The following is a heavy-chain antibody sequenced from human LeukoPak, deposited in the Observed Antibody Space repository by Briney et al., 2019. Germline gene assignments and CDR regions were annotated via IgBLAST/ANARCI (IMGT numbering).Heavy chain of an antibody. CDR2: INPSGGST. D-gene: IGHD3-10*01. J-gene: IGHJ6*02. CDR3: ARDLAGSGSYLSYGMYV. Sequence: ASVKVSCKASGYTFTSYYMHWVRQASGQGLEWMVIINPSGGSTTYAQKFQGRVTMTRDTSTSTVYMELSSLRSEDTAVYYCARDLAGSGSYLSYGMYVWGQGTTVTVSS. CDR1: GYTFTSYY. V-gene: IGHV1-46*01.